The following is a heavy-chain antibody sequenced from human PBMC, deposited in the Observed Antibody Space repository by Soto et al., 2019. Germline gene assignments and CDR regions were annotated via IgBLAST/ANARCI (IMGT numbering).Heavy chain of an antibody. Sequence: SETLSLTCTVSGGSISSYYWSGIRQPPGKGLEWIGYIYYSGSTNYNPSLKSRVTISVDTSKNQFSLKLSSVTAADTAVYYCARIATYDSSGYPDYWGQGALVTVSS. CDR3: ARIATYDSSGYPDY. D-gene: IGHD3-22*01. V-gene: IGHV4-59*01. J-gene: IGHJ4*02. CDR2: IYYSGST. CDR1: GGSISSYY.